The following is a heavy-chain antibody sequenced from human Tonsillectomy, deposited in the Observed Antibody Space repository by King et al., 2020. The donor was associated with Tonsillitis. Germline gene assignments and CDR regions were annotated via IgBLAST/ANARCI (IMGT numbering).Heavy chain of an antibody. CDR2: VHPGNSHT. J-gene: IGHJ4*02. CDR1: GYTFTTYC. D-gene: IGHD2-15*01. CDR3: VIWEVGGLWDY. V-gene: IGHV5-51*01. Sequence: QLVQSGAEVKKPGESLKISCQASGYTFTTYCIGWVRQLPGKGLEWMAIVHPGNSHTEYSPSFQGQVTISADKSISTAYLQWSSLKASDTAMYYCVIWEVGGLWDYWGQGILVTVSS.